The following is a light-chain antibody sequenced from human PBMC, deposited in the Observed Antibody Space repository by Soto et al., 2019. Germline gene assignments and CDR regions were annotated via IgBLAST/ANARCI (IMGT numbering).Light chain of an antibody. J-gene: IGKJ4*01. CDR1: QTMSIY. V-gene: IGKV1-39*01. CDR3: QQNFSPLLS. Sequence: QMPQSQSSLTASVAHGETVTLRASQTMSIYFTWFQQKPGHAPNVLIYDASTLESGVPARFSGSGSGAEFTLTITGLQPEDVAIYYCQQNFSPLLSFGGGTKVEIK. CDR2: DAS.